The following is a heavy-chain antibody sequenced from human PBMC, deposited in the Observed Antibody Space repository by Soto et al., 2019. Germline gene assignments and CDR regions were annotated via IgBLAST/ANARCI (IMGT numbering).Heavy chain of an antibody. Sequence: PWWSLRLSCSASVFTFSSYGMHWVRQAPGKGLEWVAVISYDGSNKYYADSVKGRFTISRDNSKNTLYLQMNSLRAEDTAVYYCAKGSQGTWYGMDVWGQGTTVTVSS. CDR2: ISYDGSNK. D-gene: IGHD1-7*01. CDR3: AKGSQGTWYGMDV. CDR1: VFTFSSYG. V-gene: IGHV3-30*18. J-gene: IGHJ6*02.